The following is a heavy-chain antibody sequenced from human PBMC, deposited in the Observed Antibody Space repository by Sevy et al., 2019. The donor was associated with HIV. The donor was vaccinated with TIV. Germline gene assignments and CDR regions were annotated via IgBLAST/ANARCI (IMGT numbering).Heavy chain of an antibody. CDR1: GFVFSSYA. J-gene: IGHJ3*02. CDR3: ARPRFLEWLSSAAFDI. V-gene: IGHV3-30*04. D-gene: IGHD3-3*01. CDR2: IAYDGSNK. Sequence: GGSLRLSCTASGFVFSSYAMHWVRQAPGKGLEWVAFIAYDGSNKNYADSVKGRFTLSRDNSKNTLYLQMNSLGAEDSAVYYCARPRFLEWLSSAAFDIWGQGTMVTVSS.